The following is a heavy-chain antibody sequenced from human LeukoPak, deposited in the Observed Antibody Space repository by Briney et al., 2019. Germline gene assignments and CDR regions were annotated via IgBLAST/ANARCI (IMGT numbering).Heavy chain of an antibody. Sequence: GGSLRLSCAASGFTFSSYSMNWVRQAPGRGLEWVSAISGSGGSTYYADSVKGRFTISRDNSKNTLYLQMNSLRAEDTAVYYCAKESGTTFLVDYWGQGTLVTVSS. D-gene: IGHD1-1*01. CDR2: ISGSGGST. CDR3: AKESGTTFLVDY. V-gene: IGHV3-23*01. CDR1: GFTFSSYS. J-gene: IGHJ4*02.